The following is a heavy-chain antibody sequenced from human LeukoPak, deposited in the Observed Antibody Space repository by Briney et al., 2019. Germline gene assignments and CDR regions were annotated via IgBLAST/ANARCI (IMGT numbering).Heavy chain of an antibody. CDR1: GFTFSSYS. V-gene: IGHV3-21*01. D-gene: IGHD6-13*01. Sequence: PGGSLRLSCAASGFTFSSYSMNWVRQAPGKGLEWVSSISSSSSYIYYTDSVKGRFTISRDNAKNTLYLQMNSLRTEDTAVYYCARAIADNWFDPWGQGTLVTVSS. CDR3: ARAIADNWFDP. J-gene: IGHJ5*02. CDR2: ISSSSSYI.